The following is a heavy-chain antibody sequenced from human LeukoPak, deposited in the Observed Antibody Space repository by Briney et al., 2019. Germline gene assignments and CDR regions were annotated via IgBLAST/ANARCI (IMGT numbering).Heavy chain of an antibody. CDR3: ARLGDGVRWFRESNDAFDI. CDR1: GYAFTNRG. CDR2: ISTYNGNT. J-gene: IGHJ3*02. V-gene: IGHV1-18*01. D-gene: IGHD3-10*01. Sequence: ASVKVSFKASGYAFTNRGISWVRQAPGQGLEWMGWISTYNGNTNYAQKLQGRVTMTTDTSTSTAYMELRSLRADDTVGDDRARLGDGVRWFRESNDAFDIWGQGTMVTVSS.